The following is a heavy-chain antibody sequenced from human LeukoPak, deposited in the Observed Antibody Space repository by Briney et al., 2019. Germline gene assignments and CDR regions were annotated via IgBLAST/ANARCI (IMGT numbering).Heavy chain of an antibody. J-gene: IGHJ4*02. Sequence: GGSLRLSCGASGFTFNSYAMTWVRQAPGKGLEWISTITGNGAGTYYADSVKGRLTISRDQSKNTLYLQMNSLRAEDTAVYYCAKGGVPGTQYFDYWGQGTLVTVSS. CDR2: ITGNGAGT. V-gene: IGHV3-23*01. CDR1: GFTFNSYA. CDR3: AKGGVPGTQYFDY. D-gene: IGHD6-19*01.